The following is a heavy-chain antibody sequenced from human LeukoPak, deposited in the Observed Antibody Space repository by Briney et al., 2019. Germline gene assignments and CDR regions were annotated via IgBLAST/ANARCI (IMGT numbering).Heavy chain of an antibody. CDR2: IYTSGST. Sequence: SETLSLTCTVSGGSISSYYWSWIRPPAGEGLEWIGRIYTSGSTNYNPSLKSRVTMSVDTSKNQFSLKLSSVTAADTAVYYCARDRRVGATTLRWFDPWGQGTLVTVSS. J-gene: IGHJ5*02. V-gene: IGHV4-4*07. D-gene: IGHD1-26*01. CDR1: GGSISSYY. CDR3: ARDRRVGATTLRWFDP.